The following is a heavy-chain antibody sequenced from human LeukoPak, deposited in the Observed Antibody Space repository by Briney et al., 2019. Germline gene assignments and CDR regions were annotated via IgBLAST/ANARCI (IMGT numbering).Heavy chain of an antibody. CDR1: EFSVGSNY. D-gene: IGHD3-3*01. V-gene: IGHV3-66*01. J-gene: IGHJ4*02. CDR2: IYSGGST. Sequence: GESLRLSCAASEFSVGSNYMTWVRQAPGKGLEWVSLIYSGGSTYYADSVKGRFTISRDNSKNTLYLQMNSLRAEDTAVYYCAKKAGHYTTDTGYFDYWGQGTLVTVSS. CDR3: AKKAGHYTTDTGYFDY.